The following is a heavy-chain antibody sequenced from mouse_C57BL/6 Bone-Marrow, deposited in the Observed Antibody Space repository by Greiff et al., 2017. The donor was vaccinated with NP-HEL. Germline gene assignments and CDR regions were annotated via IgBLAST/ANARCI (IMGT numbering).Heavy chain of an antibody. V-gene: IGHV14-4*01. CDR1: GFNIKDDY. CDR2: IDPENGDT. CDR3: TAFLSYAMDY. J-gene: IGHJ4*01. Sequence: VQLQQSGAELVRPGASVKLSCTASGFNIKDDYMHWVKQRPEQGLEWIGWIDPENGDTEYASKFQGKATITADTSSNTAYLQLSSLTSEDTAVYYCTAFLSYAMDYWGQGTSVTVSA.